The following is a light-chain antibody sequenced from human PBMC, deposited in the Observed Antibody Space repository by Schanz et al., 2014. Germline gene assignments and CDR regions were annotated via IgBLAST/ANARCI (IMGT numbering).Light chain of an antibody. CDR1: QSITSF. J-gene: IGKJ1*01. CDR3: QQYNYYWG. CDR2: GAS. Sequence: DIQITQSPSSLSASVGDRVTISCRASQSITSFLNWYQHKPGRAPKLLIFGASSLQSGVPSRFSGSGSGTDFTLTISSLQPDDFATYYCQQYNYYWGFGQGTKVEIK. V-gene: IGKV1-39*01.